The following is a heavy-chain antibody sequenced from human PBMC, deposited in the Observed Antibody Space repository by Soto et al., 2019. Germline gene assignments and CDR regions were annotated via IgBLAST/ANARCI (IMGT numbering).Heavy chain of an antibody. D-gene: IGHD3-22*01. J-gene: IGHJ4*02. CDR1: GFTFDDYA. CDR2: ISGDGGST. V-gene: IGHV3-43*02. Sequence: GSLRLSCAASGFTFDDYAMHWVRQAPGKGLEWVSLISGDGGSTYYADSVKGRFTISRDNSKNSLYLQMNSLRTEDTALYYCAKDKGTMIVVYYFDYWGQGTLVTVSS. CDR3: AKDKGTMIVVYYFDY.